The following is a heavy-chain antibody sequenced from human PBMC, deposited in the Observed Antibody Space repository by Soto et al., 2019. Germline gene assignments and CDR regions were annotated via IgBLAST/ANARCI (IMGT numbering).Heavy chain of an antibody. V-gene: IGHV1-3*01. CDR1: GYTFTDFA. Sequence: QAQLVQSGAEAKKPGASVKVSCEACGYTFTDFALHWVRQDPGQGLEWMGWISVGNGNTGYSRKLQGRVTNGRDMSATTAYMEVTSLTSEDTAIYYCAREGAHYAPFDLWGQGTLVTVSS. D-gene: IGHD3-16*01. J-gene: IGHJ4*02. CDR2: ISVGNGNT. CDR3: AREGAHYAPFDL.